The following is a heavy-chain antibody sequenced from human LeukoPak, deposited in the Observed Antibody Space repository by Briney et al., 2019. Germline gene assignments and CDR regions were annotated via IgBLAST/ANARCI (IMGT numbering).Heavy chain of an antibody. CDR1: GGSFSGYY. D-gene: IGHD6-13*01. J-gene: IGHJ4*02. CDR2: IKHSGST. V-gene: IGHV4-34*01. Sequence: SETLSLTCAVYGGSFSGYYWSWIRQPPGKGLEWMGEIKHSGSTNYNPSLKSRVTISVDTSKNQFSLKLSSVTAADTAVYYCAGAAAFDYWGQGTLVTVSS. CDR3: AGAAAFDY.